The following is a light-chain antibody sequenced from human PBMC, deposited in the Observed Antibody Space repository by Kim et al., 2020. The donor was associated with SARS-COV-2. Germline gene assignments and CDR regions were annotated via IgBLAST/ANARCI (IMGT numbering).Light chain of an antibody. CDR2: AAS. Sequence: DIQMTQSPSSLSASVGDRVTITCRASQSISSYLNWYQQKPGKAPKLLIYAASSVQSGVPSRFSGSGSGTDFTLTISSLQPEDFATYYCQQSYSTLQTFGQGTKVDIK. V-gene: IGKV1-39*01. CDR3: QQSYSTLQT. J-gene: IGKJ1*01. CDR1: QSISSY.